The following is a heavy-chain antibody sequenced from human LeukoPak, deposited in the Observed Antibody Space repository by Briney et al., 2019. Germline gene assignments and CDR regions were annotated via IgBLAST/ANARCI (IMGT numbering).Heavy chain of an antibody. CDR3: ARDGTYSSGWFDFDH. Sequence: GGTLRLSCLASGFTFDDYGMSWVRQAPPRGLQWFSGIIWNGGITDYEDSVKGRFPISGDTAKTYLYLQVNSLSAEDTALYYCARDGTYSSGWFDFDHWGQGTLGT. J-gene: IGHJ4*02. CDR1: GFTFDDYG. V-gene: IGHV3-20*04. CDR2: IIWNGGIT. D-gene: IGHD6-19*01.